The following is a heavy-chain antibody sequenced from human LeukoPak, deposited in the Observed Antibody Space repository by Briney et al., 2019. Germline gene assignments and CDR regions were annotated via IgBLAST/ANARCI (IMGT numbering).Heavy chain of an antibody. Sequence: GGSLRLSCAASGFTLSSYSMNWVRQAPGKGLEWVSSISSSSSYIYYADSVKGRFTISRDNAKNSLYLQMNSLRAEDTAVYYCARDRHSSSSMFDPWGQGTLVTVSS. CDR1: GFTLSSYS. V-gene: IGHV3-21*01. J-gene: IGHJ5*02. CDR3: ARDRHSSSSMFDP. CDR2: ISSSSSYI. D-gene: IGHD6-6*01.